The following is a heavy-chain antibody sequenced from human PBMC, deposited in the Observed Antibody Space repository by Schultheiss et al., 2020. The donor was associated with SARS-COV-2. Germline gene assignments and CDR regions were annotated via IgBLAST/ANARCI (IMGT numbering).Heavy chain of an antibody. Sequence: GGSLRLSCAASGFTFSSYGMHWVRQAPGKGLEWVAVIYSGGSTYYADSVKGRFTISRDNSKNTLYLQMNSLRAEDTAVYYCASAHSEYSSSWYGYYYYGMDVWGQGTTVTVSS. V-gene: IGHV3-NL1*01. CDR2: IYSGGST. J-gene: IGHJ6*02. D-gene: IGHD6-13*01. CDR1: GFTFSSYG. CDR3: ASAHSEYSSSWYGYYYYGMDV.